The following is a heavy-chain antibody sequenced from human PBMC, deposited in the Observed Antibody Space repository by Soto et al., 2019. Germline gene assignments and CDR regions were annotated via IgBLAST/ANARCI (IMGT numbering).Heavy chain of an antibody. CDR2: INHSGST. V-gene: IGHV4-34*01. J-gene: IGHJ6*02. Sequence: SETLSLTCAVYGGSFSGYYWSWIRQPPGKGLEWIGEINHSGSTNYNPSLKSRVTISVDTSKNQFSLKLSSVTAADTAVYYCARGDSSSWYYHYYYGMDVWGQGTTVTVSS. CDR3: ARGDSSSWYYHYYYGMDV. CDR1: GGSFSGYY. D-gene: IGHD6-13*01.